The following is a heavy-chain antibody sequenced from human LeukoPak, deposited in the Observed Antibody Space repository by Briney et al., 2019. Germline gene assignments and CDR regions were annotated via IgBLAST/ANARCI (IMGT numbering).Heavy chain of an antibody. CDR2: TYYRSKWYN. J-gene: IGHJ3*01. Sequence: SQTLSLTCAISGDSVYSNSAAWNWIRQSPSRGLEWQGRTYYRSKWYNDYAGSVKSRITINPDTSKNQFSLQLNSVTPEDKAVYYCASKGYSSGWSRDAFDLWGQGTMVTVSS. CDR3: ASKGYSSGWSRDAFDL. D-gene: IGHD6-19*01. CDR1: GDSVYSNSAA. V-gene: IGHV6-1*01.